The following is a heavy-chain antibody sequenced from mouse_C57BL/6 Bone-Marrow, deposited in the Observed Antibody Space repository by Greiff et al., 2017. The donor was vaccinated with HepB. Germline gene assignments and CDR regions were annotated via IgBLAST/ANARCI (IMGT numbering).Heavy chain of an antibody. Sequence: EVKLVESEGGLVQPGSSMKLSCTASGFTFSDYYMAWVRQVPEKGLEWVANINYDGSSTYYLDSLKSRFIISRDNAKNILYLQMSSLKSEDTATYYCARGIYYDYLDYWGQGTSVTVSS. CDR3: ARGIYYDYLDY. CDR1: GFTFSDYY. CDR2: INYDGSST. J-gene: IGHJ4*01. D-gene: IGHD2-4*01. V-gene: IGHV5-16*01.